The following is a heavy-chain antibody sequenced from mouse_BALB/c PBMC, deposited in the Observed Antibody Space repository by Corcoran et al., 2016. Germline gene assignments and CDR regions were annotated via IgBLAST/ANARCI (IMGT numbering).Heavy chain of an antibody. V-gene: IGHV14-3*02. D-gene: IGHD1-1*01. CDR3: ARSGGSSFLDV. CDR2: IDPANGNT. J-gene: IGHJ1*01. CDR1: GFNIKDTY. Sequence: EVQLQQSGAELVKPGASVKLSCTASGFNIKDTYMHWVKQRPEQGLEWIGRIDPANGNTEYDPKFQGKATITADTSSNTAYLQLSSLTSEDTAVYYCARSGGSSFLDVWGAGTTVTVSS.